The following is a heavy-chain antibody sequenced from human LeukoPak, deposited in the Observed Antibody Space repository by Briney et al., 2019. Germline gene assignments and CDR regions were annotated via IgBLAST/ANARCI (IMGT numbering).Heavy chain of an antibody. Sequence: GGSLRLSCAASGFTFSSYSMNWVRQAPGKGLEWVSSISSSSSYIYYADSVEGRFTISRDNAKNSLYLQMNSLRAEDTAVYYCARVVAATRFIDYWGQGTLVTVSS. CDR1: GFTFSSYS. CDR2: ISSSSSYI. V-gene: IGHV3-21*01. D-gene: IGHD2-15*01. J-gene: IGHJ4*02. CDR3: ARVVAATRFIDY.